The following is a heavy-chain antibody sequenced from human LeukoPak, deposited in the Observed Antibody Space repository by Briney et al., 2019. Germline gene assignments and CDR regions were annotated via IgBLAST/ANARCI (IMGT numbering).Heavy chain of an antibody. CDR3: ATAGGATISGGDAFDI. CDR2: IYPGDSDT. V-gene: IGHV5-51*01. D-gene: IGHD3-16*01. Sequence: GESLKISCKGSGYRFTSYWIGWVRQMPGKGLEWMGIIYPGDSDTRYSPSLQGQVTLSADKSISTAYLQWSSLKATATAMYYCATAGGATISGGDAFDIWGQGTMVTVSS. CDR1: GYRFTSYW. J-gene: IGHJ3*02.